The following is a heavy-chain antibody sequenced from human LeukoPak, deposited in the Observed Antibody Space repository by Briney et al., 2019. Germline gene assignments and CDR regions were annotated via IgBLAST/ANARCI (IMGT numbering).Heavy chain of an antibody. CDR2: ISSTSSYI. J-gene: IGHJ4*02. D-gene: IGHD3-22*01. Sequence: GRSLKLSCAASGFTFSNYNFYWVRQAPGKGLEWVSSISSTSSYIYYADSVKGRFTISRDNSKNTLYVQVNSLGTEDTAAYYCAKGSYYDSSGSFYFDYWGQGTLVTVSS. V-gene: IGHV3-21*04. CDR1: GFTFSNYN. CDR3: AKGSYYDSSGSFYFDY.